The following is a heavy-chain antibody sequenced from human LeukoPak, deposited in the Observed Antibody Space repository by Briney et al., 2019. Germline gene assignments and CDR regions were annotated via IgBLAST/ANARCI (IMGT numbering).Heavy chain of an antibody. Sequence: GGSLRLSCAASGFTFSSYSMNWVRQAPGRGLEWVSYISSTSSTIYYADSVKGRFTISRDNSKNTLYLQMNSLRAEDTAVYYCARGPSGYHNTGGQGTLVTVSS. J-gene: IGHJ4*02. D-gene: IGHD5-12*01. CDR1: GFTFSSYS. V-gene: IGHV3-48*01. CDR2: ISSTSSTI. CDR3: ARGPSGYHNT.